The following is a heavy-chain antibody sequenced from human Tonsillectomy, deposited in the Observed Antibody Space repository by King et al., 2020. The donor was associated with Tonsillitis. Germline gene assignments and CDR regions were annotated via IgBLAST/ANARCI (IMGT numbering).Heavy chain of an antibody. J-gene: IGHJ4*02. CDR1: GFTVSSNY. CDR3: ARGRGFGGYHFDY. V-gene: IGHV3-53*01. CDR2: LYSGGST. Sequence: VQLVESGGGLIQPGGSLRLSCAASGFTVSSNYMSWVRQAPGKGLEWVSVLYSGGSTYYADSVKGRFTISRDNSKNTLYLQMNSLRAEDTAVYYWARGRGFGGYHFDYWGQGTLVTVSS. D-gene: IGHD5-12*01.